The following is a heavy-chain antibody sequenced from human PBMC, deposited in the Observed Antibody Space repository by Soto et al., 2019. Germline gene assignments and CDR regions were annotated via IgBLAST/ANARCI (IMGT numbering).Heavy chain of an antibody. J-gene: IGHJ5*02. D-gene: IGHD3-16*01. CDR2: IYHSGTT. Sequence: SETLSLTCAVSGASIRGSKWWSWVRQPPGKGLEWIGDIYHSGTTNYNPSLKSRVTMSVDKSKNQFSLNLASVTAADTAVYYCARDKANVGGYNQFDPWGPGTLVTVSS. CDR3: ARDKANVGGYNQFDP. V-gene: IGHV4-4*02. CDR1: GASIRGSKW.